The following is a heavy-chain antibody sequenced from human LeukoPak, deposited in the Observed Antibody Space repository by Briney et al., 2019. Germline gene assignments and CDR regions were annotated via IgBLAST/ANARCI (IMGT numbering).Heavy chain of an antibody. V-gene: IGHV4-59*08. Sequence: SETLSLTCTVSGGSISIYYWSWIRQPPGKGLESIGYIYYSGSTNYNPSLKSRVTISVDTSKNQFSLKLSSVTAADTAVYYCARHPTYSNHEPYYFDYWGQGTLVTVSS. CDR3: ARHPTYSNHEPYYFDY. D-gene: IGHD4-11*01. CDR2: IYYSGST. CDR1: GGSISIYY. J-gene: IGHJ4*02.